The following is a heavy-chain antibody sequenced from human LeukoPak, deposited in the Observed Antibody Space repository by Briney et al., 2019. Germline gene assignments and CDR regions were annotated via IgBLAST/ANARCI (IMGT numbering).Heavy chain of an antibody. CDR2: MNPNSGNT. Sequence: GASVKVSCKASGYTFTSYDINWVRQATGQGLEWMGWMNPNSGNTGYAQKFQGRVTMTEDTSTDTAYMELSSLRSEDTAVYYCARGYCSGGSCYSAFDYWGQGTLVTVSS. J-gene: IGHJ4*02. D-gene: IGHD2-15*01. CDR1: GYTFTSYD. V-gene: IGHV1-8*01. CDR3: ARGYCSGGSCYSAFDY.